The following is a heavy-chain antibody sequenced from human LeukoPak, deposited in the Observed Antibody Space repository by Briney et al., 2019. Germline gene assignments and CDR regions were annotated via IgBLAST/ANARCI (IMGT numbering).Heavy chain of an antibody. D-gene: IGHD2-15*01. CDR1: GGSFSGYY. J-gene: IGHJ4*02. CDR2: VNHSGST. CDR3: ARVVVAAFDY. V-gene: IGHV4-34*01. Sequence: PSETLSLTCAVYGGSFSGYYWSWIRQPPGKGLEWIGEVNHSGSTNYNPSLKSRVTISVDTSKNQFSLKLSSVTAAGTAVYYCARVVVAAFDYWGQGTLVTVSS.